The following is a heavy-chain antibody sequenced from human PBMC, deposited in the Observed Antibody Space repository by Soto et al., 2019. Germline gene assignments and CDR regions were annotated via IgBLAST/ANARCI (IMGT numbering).Heavy chain of an antibody. CDR1: GFTFSNYV. J-gene: IGHJ4*02. D-gene: IGHD3-10*01. CDR2: INSGANT. Sequence: EVQVLESGGGLVQPGGSLRLSCAASGFTFSNYVMSWVRQAPGKGLEWVSSINSGANTYYADSVKGRFTISRDNSKNTLYLQMNSLRAEDTAVYYCAKEGYGAGSYNQGNYFDYWGQGALVTVSS. V-gene: IGHV3-23*01. CDR3: AKEGYGAGSYNQGNYFDY.